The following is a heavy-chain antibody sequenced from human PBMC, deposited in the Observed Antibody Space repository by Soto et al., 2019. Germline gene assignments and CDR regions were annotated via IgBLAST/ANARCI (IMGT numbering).Heavy chain of an antibody. CDR2: IYSDGTT. D-gene: IGHD3-22*01. Sequence: GGSLRLSCAASGITVSRSYMNWVRQAPGKGLEWVSIIYSDGTTYYADSVKGRFTISRDNSKNTLYLQMNSLRAEDTAVYYCAGDSRSVNLGYWGQGTQVTVS. CDR1: GITVSRSY. V-gene: IGHV3-66*01. J-gene: IGHJ4*02. CDR3: AGDSRSVNLGY.